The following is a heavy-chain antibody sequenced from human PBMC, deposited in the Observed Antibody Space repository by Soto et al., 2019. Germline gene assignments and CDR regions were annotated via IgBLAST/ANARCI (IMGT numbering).Heavy chain of an antibody. CDR2: ISAYSGNT. CDR1: GYTFTSYG. CDR3: ARSPYVPVYYYYYMDV. J-gene: IGHJ6*03. Sequence: ASVKVSCKASGYTFTSYGISWVRQAPGQGLEWMGWISAYSGNTNYAQKLQGRVTMTTDTSTSTAYMELRSLRSDDTAVYYCARSPYVPVYYYYYMDVWGKGTTVTVSS. D-gene: IGHD3-16*01. V-gene: IGHV1-18*01.